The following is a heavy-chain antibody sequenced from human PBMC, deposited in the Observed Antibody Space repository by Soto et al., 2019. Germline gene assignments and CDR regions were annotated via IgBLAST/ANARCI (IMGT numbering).Heavy chain of an antibody. D-gene: IGHD5-12*01. V-gene: IGHV1-46*01. Sequence: ASVKVSCKASGYTFTSYYMHWVRQAPGQGLEWMGIINPSGGSTSYAQKFQGRVTMTRDTSTSTVYMELSSLRSEDMAVYYCARAKGCHSGYDLGCLGKKLLLYNVPDAFDIWGQGTMVTVSS. CDR2: INPSGGST. CDR3: ARAKGCHSGYDLGCLGKKLLLYNVPDAFDI. CDR1: GYTFTSYY. J-gene: IGHJ3*02.